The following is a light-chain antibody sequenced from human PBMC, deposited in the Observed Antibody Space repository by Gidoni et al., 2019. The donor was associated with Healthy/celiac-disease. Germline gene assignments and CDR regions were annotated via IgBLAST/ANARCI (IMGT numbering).Light chain of an antibody. CDR2: DAS. CDR1: QSVSSY. CDR3: QQRSNWPPG. J-gene: IGKJ4*02. V-gene: IGKV3-11*01. Sequence: VLPQSPATLSWSTGERATSSCRASQSVSSYLAWYQQKPGQAPRLLIYDASNRATGLPARFSGSGSGTDFTLTISSLEPEDFAVYYCQQRSNWPPGFGGGTKVEIK.